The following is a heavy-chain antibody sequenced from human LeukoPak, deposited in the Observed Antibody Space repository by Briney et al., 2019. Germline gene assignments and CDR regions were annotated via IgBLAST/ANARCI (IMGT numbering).Heavy chain of an antibody. J-gene: IGHJ4*02. CDR1: GGSISSSSYY. V-gene: IGHV4-39*07. Sequence: SETLSLTCTVSGGSISSSSYYWGWIRQPPGKGLEWIGSIYYSGSTYYNPSLKSRVTISVDTSKNQFSLKLSSVTAADTAVYYCARAVRVKIDYWGQGTLVTVSS. CDR2: IYYSGST. D-gene: IGHD3-10*01. CDR3: ARAVRVKIDY.